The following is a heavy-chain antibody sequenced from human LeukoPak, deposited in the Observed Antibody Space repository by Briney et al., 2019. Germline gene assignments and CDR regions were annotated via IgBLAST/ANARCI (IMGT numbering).Heavy chain of an antibody. CDR1: GFTFRSYR. CDR3: ARGNNSAFDI. D-gene: IGHD2/OR15-2a*01. J-gene: IGHJ3*02. V-gene: IGHV3-7*04. CDR2: IKQGESER. Sequence: GGSLRLSCAASGFTFRSYRMNWVRQAPGRGLEWVASIKQGESERYYVDSVNGRFTISRDNAKNSLYLQMNSLRAEDTAVYYCARGNNSAFDIWGQGTMVTVSS.